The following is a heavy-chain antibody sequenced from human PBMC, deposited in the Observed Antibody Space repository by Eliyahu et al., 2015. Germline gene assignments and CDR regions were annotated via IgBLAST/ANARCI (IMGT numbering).Heavy chain of an antibody. CDR3: AKAGYSSSSRDYYNGMDV. Sequence: EVQLLESGGGLVQPGGSLRLXCAASGFTXSNXXMXWVRQVPGKGLEWVSGISGVGGYTYYAEPVKGRFTISRDNSKNTLFLQMNSLRDEDTAVYYCAKAGYSSSSRDYYNGMDVWGQGTTVTVSS. CDR2: ISGVGGYT. CDR1: GFTXSNXX. D-gene: IGHD6-6*01. V-gene: IGHV3-23*01. J-gene: IGHJ6*02.